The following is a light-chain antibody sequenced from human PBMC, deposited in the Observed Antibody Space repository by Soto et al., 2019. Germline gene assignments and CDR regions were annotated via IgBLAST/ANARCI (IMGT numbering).Light chain of an antibody. CDR3: QKYTENSGT. CDR2: DAS. CDR1: QRMTSW. V-gene: IGKV1-5*01. Sequence: DIQLTPSPSTLSASVGDRVTITCRASQRMTSWLAWYQQKPGKAPKVLIYDASSLESGVPSRFSGSESGTEFTLTISSLKTDDIATYYCQKYTENSGTFGQGTKVDIK. J-gene: IGKJ1*01.